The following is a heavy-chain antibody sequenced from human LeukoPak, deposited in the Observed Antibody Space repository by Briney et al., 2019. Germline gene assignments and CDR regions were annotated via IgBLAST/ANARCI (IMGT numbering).Heavy chain of an antibody. CDR3: ARGGYSYGPYFDY. CDR1: GDSYSSPY. CDR2: IYYSGST. D-gene: IGHD5-18*01. J-gene: IGHJ4*02. Sequence: SETLSLTCTVSGDSYSSPYWSWIRQPPGKGLEWIGYIYYSGSTNYNPSLKSRVTISVDTSKNQFSLKLSSVTAADTAVYYCARGGYSYGPYFDYWGQGTLVTVSS. V-gene: IGHV4-59*11.